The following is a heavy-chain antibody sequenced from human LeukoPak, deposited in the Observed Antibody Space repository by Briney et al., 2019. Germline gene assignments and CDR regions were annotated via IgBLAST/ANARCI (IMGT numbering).Heavy chain of an antibody. D-gene: IGHD5-18*01. CDR1: GGSISRYY. CDR3: ARPGVGSGRYGAFDI. Sequence: SETLSLTCTVSGGSISRYYWSWIRQPPGKGLEWIGFIYYTGSTNYNPSLQSRVTISLDTSKNQFSLKLSSVTAADTAVYYCARPGVGSGRYGAFDIWGQGTMVAVSS. CDR2: IYYTGST. V-gene: IGHV4-59*08. J-gene: IGHJ3*02.